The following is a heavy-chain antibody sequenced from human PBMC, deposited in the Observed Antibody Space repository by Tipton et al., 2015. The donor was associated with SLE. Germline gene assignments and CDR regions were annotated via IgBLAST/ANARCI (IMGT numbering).Heavy chain of an antibody. D-gene: IGHD6-19*01. CDR1: GFSFSDSA. CDR2: IRRKPNNYAT. Sequence: SLRLSCAASGFSFSDSAMHWVRQAPGKGLEWIGRIRRKPNNYATVYAASVKGRFTISRDDSKNTAYLQMNSLKTEDTAVYYCTTALQWLIAFDIWGPGAMVTVSS. J-gene: IGHJ3*02. CDR3: TTALQWLIAFDI. V-gene: IGHV3-73*01.